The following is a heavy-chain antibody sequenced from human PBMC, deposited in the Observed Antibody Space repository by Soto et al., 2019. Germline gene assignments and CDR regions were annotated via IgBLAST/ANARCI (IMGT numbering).Heavy chain of an antibody. CDR3: ARARRGKWITFGGVTTVGY. V-gene: IGHV1-8*01. J-gene: IGHJ4*02. Sequence: QVQLVQSGAEVKKPGASVKVSCKASGYTFTSYDINWVRQATGQGLEWMGWMNPNSGNTGYAQKFQGRVTMTRNTSISTAYMELSSLRSEDTAVYYCARARRGKWITFGGVTTVGYWGQGTLVTVSS. CDR1: GYTFTSYD. CDR2: MNPNSGNT. D-gene: IGHD3-16*01.